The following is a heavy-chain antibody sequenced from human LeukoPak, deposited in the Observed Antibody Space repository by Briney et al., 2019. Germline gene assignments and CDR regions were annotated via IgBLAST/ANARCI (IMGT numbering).Heavy chain of an antibody. V-gene: IGHV1-46*01. J-gene: IGHJ5*02. CDR2: INPSGGST. Sequence: ASVKVSCKASGYTFTSYYMHWVRQAPGQGLEWMGIINPSGGSTSYAQKFQGRVTITRDTSASTAYMELSSLRSEDTAVYYCARVPITMVRGVIVGWFDPWGQGTLVTVSS. D-gene: IGHD3-10*01. CDR1: GYTFTSYY. CDR3: ARVPITMVRGVIVGWFDP.